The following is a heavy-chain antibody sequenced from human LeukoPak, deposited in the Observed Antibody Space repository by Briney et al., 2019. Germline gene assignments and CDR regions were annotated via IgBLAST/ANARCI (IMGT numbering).Heavy chain of an antibody. CDR2: IYYSGST. CDR1: GGSISSGGYY. CDR3: ARVAIPGPKGDYGMDV. Sequence: SETLSLTCTVSGGSISSGGYYWSWIRQHPVKGLEWIGYIYYSGSTYYNPSLKSRVTISVDTSKNQFSLKLSSVTAADTAVYYCARVAIPGPKGDYGMDVWGQGTTVTVSS. J-gene: IGHJ6*02. D-gene: IGHD2-2*02. V-gene: IGHV4-31*03.